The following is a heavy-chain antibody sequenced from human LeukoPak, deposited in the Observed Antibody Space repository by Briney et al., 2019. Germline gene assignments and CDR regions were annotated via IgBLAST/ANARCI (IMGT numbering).Heavy chain of an antibody. CDR3: ARDLGGGSYNY. CDR1: GYTSTGYF. D-gene: IGHD1-26*01. V-gene: IGHV1-2*02. J-gene: IGHJ4*02. CDR2: TNTKSGGT. Sequence: AGSLKVSSKAPGYTSTGYFIYSVCQAPGQGLEWVGWTNTKSGGTNYAQKFQGRVNMTRDTSISTAYMELSRLRSDDTAVYYCARDLGGGSYNYWGQGTLVTVSS.